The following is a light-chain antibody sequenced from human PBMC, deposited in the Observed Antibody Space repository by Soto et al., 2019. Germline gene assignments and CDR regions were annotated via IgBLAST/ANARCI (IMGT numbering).Light chain of an antibody. V-gene: IGLV2-14*01. CDR2: EVS. CDR1: NNDVGTYNY. CDR3: SSYTITSTVL. J-gene: IGLJ2*01. Sequence: QSALTQPASVSGSPGQSITISCTGTNNDVGTYNYVSWYQQHPGKAPKLMIYEVSSRPSGVSNRFSGSKSGNTASLTISGLQAEDEADYYCSSYTITSTVLFGGGTKVTVL.